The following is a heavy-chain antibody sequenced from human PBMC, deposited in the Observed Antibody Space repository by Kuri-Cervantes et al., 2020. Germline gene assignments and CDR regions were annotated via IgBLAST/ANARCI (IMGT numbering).Heavy chain of an antibody. CDR3: ARGQKVGANRQPIDY. CDR1: GGSFSGYY. V-gene: IGHV4-59*01. J-gene: IGHJ4*02. D-gene: IGHD1-26*01. Sequence: SETLSLTCAVYGGSFSGYYWSWIRQPPGKGLEWIGYIYYSGSTNYNPSLKSRVTISVDTSKNQFSLKLSSVTAADTAVYYCARGQKVGANRQPIDYWGQGTLVTVSS. CDR2: IYYSGST.